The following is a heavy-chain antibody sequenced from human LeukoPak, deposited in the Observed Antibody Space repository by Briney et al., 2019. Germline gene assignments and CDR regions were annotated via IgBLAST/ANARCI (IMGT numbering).Heavy chain of an antibody. CDR1: RGTFSNFA. D-gene: IGHD3-3*01. Sequence: SVKVSCKASRGTFSNFAFSWVRQAPGQGLEWMGGIIPIFGTPNYAQKFRGRVTVTADKSTSTTYMELSSLRSEDTAIYYCATDSRFWIFDYWGQGTLVTVSS. J-gene: IGHJ4*02. CDR2: IIPIFGTP. V-gene: IGHV1-69*06. CDR3: ATDSRFWIFDY.